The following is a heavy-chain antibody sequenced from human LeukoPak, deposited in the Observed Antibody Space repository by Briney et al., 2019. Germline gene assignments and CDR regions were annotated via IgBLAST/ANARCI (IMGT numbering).Heavy chain of an antibody. CDR2: IYYSGST. V-gene: IGHV4-31*03. CDR1: GGSISSGGYY. CDR3: ARHPVRNDAFDI. J-gene: IGHJ3*02. Sequence: SETLSLTCTVSGGSISSGGYYWSWIRQHPGKGLEWIGYIYYSGSTYYDPSLKSRVTISVDTSKNQFSLKLSSVTAADTAVYYCARHPVRNDAFDIWGQGTMVTVSS.